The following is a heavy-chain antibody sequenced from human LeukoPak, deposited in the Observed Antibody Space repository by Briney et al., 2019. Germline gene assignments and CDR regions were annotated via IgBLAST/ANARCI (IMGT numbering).Heavy chain of an antibody. V-gene: IGHV4-4*07. CDR1: GGSISTFY. CDR3: ARDLTYYYGSGSYSN. CDR2: IYTSGST. D-gene: IGHD3-10*01. J-gene: IGHJ4*02. Sequence: SETLSLTCTVSGGSISTFYWSWIRQPAGKGLEWIGRIYTSGSTNYNPSLKSRLTMSVDTSKNQFSLKLSSVTAADTAVYYCARDLTYYYGSGSYSNWGQGTLVTVSS.